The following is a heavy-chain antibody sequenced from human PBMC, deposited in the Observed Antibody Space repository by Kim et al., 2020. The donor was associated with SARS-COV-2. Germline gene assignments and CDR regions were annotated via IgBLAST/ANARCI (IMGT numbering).Heavy chain of an antibody. J-gene: IGHJ4*02. CDR3: ASDGTMVYAWWALDY. CDR2: ISSSSSTI. D-gene: IGHD2-8*01. CDR1: GFTFSSYS. V-gene: IGHV3-48*02. Sequence: GGSLRLSCAASGFTFSSYSMNWVRQAPGKGLEWVSYISSSSSTIKYADSVKGRFTISRDNANNSLYLQMNSLREEDTAVYYCASDGTMVYAWWALDYWGQGTLVTVSS.